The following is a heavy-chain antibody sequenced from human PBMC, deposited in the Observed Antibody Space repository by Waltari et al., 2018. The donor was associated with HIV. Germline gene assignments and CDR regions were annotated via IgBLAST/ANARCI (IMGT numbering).Heavy chain of an antibody. CDR2: IYTSWST. D-gene: IGHD2-15*01. CDR3: ARDPGYCSGGSCYAFDY. Sequence: QVQLQESGPGLVKPSETLSLTCTVSGGSISSYYWSWIRQPAGKGLEWIGRIYTSWSTNYNPSLKSRVTMSVDTSKNQFSLKLSSVTAADTAVYYCARDPGYCSGGSCYAFDYWGQGTLVTVSS. J-gene: IGHJ4*02. V-gene: IGHV4-4*07. CDR1: GGSISSYY.